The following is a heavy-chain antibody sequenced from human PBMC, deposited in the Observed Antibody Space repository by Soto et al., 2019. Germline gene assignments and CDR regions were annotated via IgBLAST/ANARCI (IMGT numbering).Heavy chain of an antibody. CDR1: GFSFSDNL. CDR2: INPDNGKT. D-gene: IGHD2-8*02. V-gene: IGHV1-3*01. Sequence: QVQLVQSGAEVRKPGASVNISCRASGFSFSDNLINWVRQAPGQSLEWMGWINPDNGKTRYSQTCQGRDTISRHSAASIAYVEVSDLTSEDTAVYYCARDILSVGPRANDAFDVWGQGTMVTVSS. J-gene: IGHJ3*01. CDR3: ARDILSVGPRANDAFDV.